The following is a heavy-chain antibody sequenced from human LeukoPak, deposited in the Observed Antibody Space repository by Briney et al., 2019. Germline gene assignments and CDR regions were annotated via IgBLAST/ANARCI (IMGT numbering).Heavy chain of an antibody. CDR1: GDSISSTSYY. Sequence: PSETLSLTCTVSGDSISSTSYYWGWIRQPPGKGLEWIGSIYYSGSAYYNPSLKSRVTISVDTSKNQFSLKLSSVTAADTAVYYCARGGSDILTGQGELDFDYWGQGTLVTVSS. V-gene: IGHV4-39*07. CDR2: IYYSGSA. J-gene: IGHJ4*02. D-gene: IGHD3-9*01. CDR3: ARGGSDILTGQGELDFDY.